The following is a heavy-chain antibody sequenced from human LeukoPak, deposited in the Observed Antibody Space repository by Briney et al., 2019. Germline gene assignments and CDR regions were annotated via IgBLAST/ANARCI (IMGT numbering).Heavy chain of an antibody. Sequence: PSETLSLTCGVSGGSLGGYSWTWIRKPPGKGLEWVGEITSGGTTNYNPSLKSRVTISVDTSNNQFSLSLSSVTAADTAVYYCARRGPNYFGSGSHDWFDPWGQGTLVIVSS. V-gene: IGHV4-34*01. D-gene: IGHD3-10*01. CDR2: ITSGGTT. CDR1: GGSLGGYS. CDR3: ARRGPNYFGSGSHDWFDP. J-gene: IGHJ5*02.